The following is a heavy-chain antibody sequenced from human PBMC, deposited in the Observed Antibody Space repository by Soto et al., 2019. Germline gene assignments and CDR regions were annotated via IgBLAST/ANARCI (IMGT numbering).Heavy chain of an antibody. CDR3: ARSWGITIFWNPYGMDV. V-gene: IGHV3-48*02. CDR1: GFTFSNYA. CDR2: ISSSSGSI. J-gene: IGHJ6*02. Sequence: PGGSLRLSCAASGFTFSNYAMSWVRQAPGKGLEWVSYISSSSGSIYYADSVKGRFTISRDNAKTSLYLQMNSLTDEDTAVYYCARSWGITIFWNPYGMDVWGQGTTVTVSS. D-gene: IGHD3-9*01.